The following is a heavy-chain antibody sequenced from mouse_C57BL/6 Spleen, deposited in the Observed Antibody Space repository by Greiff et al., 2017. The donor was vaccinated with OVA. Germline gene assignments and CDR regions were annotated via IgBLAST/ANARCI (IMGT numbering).Heavy chain of an antibody. Sequence: EVHLVESGGGLVKPGGFLKLSCAASGFTFSSYAMSWVRQTPEKRLEWVATISDGGSYTYYPDNVKGRFTISRDNAKNNLYLQMSHLKSEDTAMYYCARVDYDGAWFAYWGQGTLVTVSA. CDR3: ARVDYDGAWFAY. CDR1: GFTFSSYA. CDR2: ISDGGSYT. V-gene: IGHV5-4*01. D-gene: IGHD2-4*01. J-gene: IGHJ3*01.